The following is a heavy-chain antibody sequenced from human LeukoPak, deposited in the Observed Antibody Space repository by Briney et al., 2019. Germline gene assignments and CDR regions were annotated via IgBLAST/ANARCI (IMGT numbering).Heavy chain of an antibody. J-gene: IGHJ4*02. V-gene: IGHV4-34*01. CDR3: ARVIALDDYDSSGYLDY. CDR2: INHSGST. D-gene: IGHD3-22*01. CDR1: GGSFSGYY. Sequence: PSETLSLTCAVYGGSFSGYYWSWIRQPPGKGPEWIGEINHSGSTNYNPSLKSRVTISVDTSKNQFSLKLSSVTAADTAVYYCARVIALDDYDSSGYLDYWGQGTLVTVSS.